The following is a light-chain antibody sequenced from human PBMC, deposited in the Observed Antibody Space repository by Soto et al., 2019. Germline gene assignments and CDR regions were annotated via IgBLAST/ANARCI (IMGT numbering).Light chain of an antibody. J-gene: IGKJ2*01. CDR1: QSITNW. CDR2: NAS. Sequence: DIQMTQSPSTLSASEGDRVTIACRASQSITNWLAWYQQKPGKAPNLLIYNASSLESGVPSRFSGSGSGTEFTLTITSLQPDDFANHYCQHYSTYPYTFGQGTKLEIK. V-gene: IGKV1-5*03. CDR3: QHYSTYPYT.